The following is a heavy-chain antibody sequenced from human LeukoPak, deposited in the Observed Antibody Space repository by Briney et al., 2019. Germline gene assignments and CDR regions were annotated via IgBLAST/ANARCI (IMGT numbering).Heavy chain of an antibody. CDR3: TTDATMVRGVLYAFDI. V-gene: IGHV3-15*01. Sequence: GGSLRLSCAASGFTFSNAWMSWVRQAPGKGLEWVGRIKSKTDGGTTDYAAPVKGRFTISRDDSKNTLYLQMNSLKTEDTAVYYCTTDATMVRGVLYAFDIWGRGTMVTVSS. D-gene: IGHD3-10*01. J-gene: IGHJ3*02. CDR2: IKSKTDGGTT. CDR1: GFTFSNAW.